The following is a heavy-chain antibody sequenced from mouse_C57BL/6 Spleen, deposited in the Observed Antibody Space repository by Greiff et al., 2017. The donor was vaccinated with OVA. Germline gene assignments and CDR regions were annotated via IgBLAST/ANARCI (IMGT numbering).Heavy chain of an antibody. CDR3: ARPGDYDWYFDV. J-gene: IGHJ1*03. Sequence: EVKLVESGGGLVKPGGSLKLSCAASGFTFSDYGMHWVRQAPEKGLEWVAYISSGSSTIYYADTVKGRFTIPRDNAKNTLFLQMTSLRSEDTAMYYCARPGDYDWYFDVWGTGTTVTVSS. D-gene: IGHD2-4*01. CDR1: GFTFSDYG. CDR2: ISSGSSTI. V-gene: IGHV5-17*01.